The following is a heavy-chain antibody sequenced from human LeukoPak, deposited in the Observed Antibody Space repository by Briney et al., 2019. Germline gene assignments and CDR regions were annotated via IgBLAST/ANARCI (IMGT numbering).Heavy chain of an antibody. CDR2: IYYSGST. CDR3: ARDLLWFGELLN. J-gene: IGHJ4*02. V-gene: IGHV4-39*07. Sequence: SETLSLTCTVSGGSISSSSYYWGWIRQPPGKGLEWIGSIYYSGSTYYNPSLKSRVTISVDTSKNQFSLKLSSMTAADTAVYYCARDLLWFGELLNWGQGTLVTVSS. CDR1: GGSISSSSYY. D-gene: IGHD3-10*01.